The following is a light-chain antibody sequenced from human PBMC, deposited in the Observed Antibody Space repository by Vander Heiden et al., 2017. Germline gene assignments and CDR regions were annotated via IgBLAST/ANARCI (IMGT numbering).Light chain of an antibody. V-gene: IGLV1-47*01. CDR2: WNN. Sequence: QSVLTQPPSASGTPGQRVTISCSGSSSTIGSNYVFWYQQLPGTAPKLLIYWNNQRPSGVPDRFSGSKSGTSASLAISGLRSEDEADYYCAAWDDSLSGYVFGTGTKVTVL. J-gene: IGLJ1*01. CDR3: AAWDDSLSGYV. CDR1: SSTIGSNY.